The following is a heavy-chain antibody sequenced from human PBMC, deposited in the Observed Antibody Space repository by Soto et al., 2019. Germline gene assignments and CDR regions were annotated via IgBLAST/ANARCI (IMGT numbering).Heavy chain of an antibody. CDR1: GGSFSGYY. CDR3: ATRDDYGDYYYGMDV. J-gene: IGHJ6*02. Sequence: SETLSLTCAVYGGSFSGYYCRWNRQPPGKGLEWIGEINHSGSTNYNPSLKSRVTISVDTSKNQFSLKLSSVTAADTAVYYCATRDDYGDYYYGMDVWGQGTTVTVSS. D-gene: IGHD4-17*01. V-gene: IGHV4-34*01. CDR2: INHSGST.